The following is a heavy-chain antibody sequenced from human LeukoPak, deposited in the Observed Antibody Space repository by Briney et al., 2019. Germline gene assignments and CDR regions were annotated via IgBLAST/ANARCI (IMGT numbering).Heavy chain of an antibody. CDR2: ISGSGVT. V-gene: IGHV3-23*01. CDR1: GFTFSSYA. CDR3: AKGGGGSCYDSIGY. D-gene: IGHD2-15*01. Sequence: PGGSLRLSCAASGFTFSSYAMSWVRQAPGKGLEWVSCISGSGVTYYADSVKGRFNISRDNSKSTLYLAMNSLRAEDTAVYYCAKGGGGSCYDSIGYWGQGTLVTVSS. J-gene: IGHJ4*02.